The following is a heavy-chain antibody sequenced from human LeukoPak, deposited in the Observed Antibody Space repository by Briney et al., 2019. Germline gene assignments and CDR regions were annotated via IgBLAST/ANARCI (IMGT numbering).Heavy chain of an antibody. Sequence: PGRSLRLSCAASGFTFSSYGMHWVRQAPGKGLEWVAVISYDGSNKYYADSVKGRFTISRDNSKNTLYLQMNSLRAEDTAVYYCAKDYGAYYFDYWGQGTLVTVSS. CDR3: AKDYGAYYFDY. CDR1: GFTFSSYG. V-gene: IGHV3-30*18. D-gene: IGHD4-17*01. J-gene: IGHJ4*02. CDR2: ISYDGSNK.